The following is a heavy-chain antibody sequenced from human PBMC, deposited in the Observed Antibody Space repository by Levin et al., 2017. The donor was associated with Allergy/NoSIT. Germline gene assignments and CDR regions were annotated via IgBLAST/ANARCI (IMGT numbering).Heavy chain of an antibody. CDR3: ASEFYPRLVFDY. CDR1: GGSFSGYY. CDR2: INHSGST. D-gene: IGHD2/OR15-2a*01. V-gene: IGHV4-34*01. J-gene: IGHJ4*02. Sequence: RPSETLSLTCAVYGGSFSGYYWSWIRQPPGKGLEWIGEINHSGSTNYNPSLKSRVTISVDTSKNQFSLKLSSVTAADTAVYYCASEFYPRLVFDYWGQGTLVTVSS.